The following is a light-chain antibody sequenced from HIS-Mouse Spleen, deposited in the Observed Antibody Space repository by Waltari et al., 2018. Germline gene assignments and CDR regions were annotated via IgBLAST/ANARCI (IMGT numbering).Light chain of an antibody. V-gene: IGLV2-23*03. CDR3: CSYAGSSTFT. CDR1: SSDVGSDNL. Sequence: QSALTQPGSVSGSPGQSITISCTGTSSDVGSDNLASWYQQHPGKAPKLMIYEGSKRPSGVSNRFSGSKSGNTASLTISGLQAEDEADYYCCSYAGSSTFTFGGGTKLTVL. J-gene: IGLJ3*02. CDR2: EGS.